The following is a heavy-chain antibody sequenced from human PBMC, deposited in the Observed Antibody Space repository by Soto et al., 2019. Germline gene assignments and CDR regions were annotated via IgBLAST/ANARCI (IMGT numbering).Heavy chain of an antibody. V-gene: IGHV3-33*01. CDR3: ARDIWQQLVRNFDY. CDR1: GFTFSSYG. CDR2: IWDDGSNK. Sequence: GGSLRLSCAASGFTFSSYGMHWVRQAPGKGLEWVTVIWDDGSNKYYADSVKGRFTISRDNSKKTLYLQMNSLRAEDMAVYYSARDIWQQLVRNFDYWGQGTLVTVSS. D-gene: IGHD6-13*01. J-gene: IGHJ4*02.